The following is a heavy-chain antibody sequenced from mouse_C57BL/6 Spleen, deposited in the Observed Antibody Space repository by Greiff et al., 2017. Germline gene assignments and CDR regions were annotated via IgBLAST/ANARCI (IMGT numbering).Heavy chain of an antibody. J-gene: IGHJ4*01. CDR3: AIRDGNYEEVYAMDY. V-gene: IGHV1-74*01. CDR2: IHPSDSDT. CDR1: GYTFTSYW. Sequence: VQLQQPGAELVKPGASVKVSCKASGYTFTSYWMHWVKQRPGQGLEWIGRIHPSDSDTNYNQKFKGQATLTVDKSSSTAYMQLSSLTSEDSAVXSCAIRDGNYEEVYAMDYWGQGTSVTVSS. D-gene: IGHD2-1*01.